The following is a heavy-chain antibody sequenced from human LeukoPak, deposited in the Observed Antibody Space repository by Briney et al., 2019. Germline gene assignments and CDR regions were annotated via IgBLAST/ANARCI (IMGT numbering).Heavy chain of an antibody. Sequence: SETLSLTCAVSGYSISSGYYWGRIRQPPGKGLEWIGSIHHSGNTYYNPSLKSRVTISVDTSKNQFSLKLTSVTAADTAVYYCASRVVPGATYYFHYWGQGILVTVSS. CDR1: GYSISSGYY. D-gene: IGHD2-2*01. V-gene: IGHV4-38-2*01. J-gene: IGHJ4*02. CDR2: IHHSGNT. CDR3: ASRVVPGATYYFHY.